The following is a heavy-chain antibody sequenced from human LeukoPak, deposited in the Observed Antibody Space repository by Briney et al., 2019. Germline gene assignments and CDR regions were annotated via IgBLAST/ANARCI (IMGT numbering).Heavy chain of an antibody. CDR3: VKDLGYDYGDYVDAFDI. V-gene: IGHV3-9*01. D-gene: IGHD4-17*01. J-gene: IGHJ3*02. Sequence: GGSLRLSCAASGFTFDDYAMHWVRQAPGKGPEWVSGISWNSGSIGYADSVKGRFTISRDNAKNSLYLQMNSLRAEDTALYYCVKDLGYDYGDYVDAFDIWGQGTMVTVSS. CDR1: GFTFDDYA. CDR2: ISWNSGSI.